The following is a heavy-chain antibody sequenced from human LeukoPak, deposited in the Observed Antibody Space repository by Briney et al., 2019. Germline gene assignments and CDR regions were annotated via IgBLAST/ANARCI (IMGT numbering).Heavy chain of an antibody. J-gene: IGHJ4*02. V-gene: IGHV3-7*01. CDR2: ITQDGSEK. CDR3: ARAVHRYYFDY. CDR1: GFTFSGTW. Sequence: GGSLRLSCAAPGFTFSGTWTSWVREGPRKGPGWVANITQDGSEKYYVDSGKGRLTISRDNAKNSLYLQMNSLRAEDTAVYYCARAVHRYYFDYWGQGTLVTVS.